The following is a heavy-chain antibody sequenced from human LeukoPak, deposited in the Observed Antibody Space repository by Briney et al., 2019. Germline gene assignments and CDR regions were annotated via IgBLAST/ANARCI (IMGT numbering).Heavy chain of an antibody. CDR3: ARDRSGSGYHDY. CDR1: GFTVSSNY. V-gene: IGHV3-53*01. J-gene: IGHJ4*02. CDR2: IYSGGST. Sequence: GGSLRLSCAASGFTVSSNYMSWVRQAPGKGLEWVSVIYSGGSTYYADSVKGRFTISRDNSKNTLYLQMNSLRAEDTAVYYCARDRSGSGYHDYWGQGTLVTVSS. D-gene: IGHD3-22*01.